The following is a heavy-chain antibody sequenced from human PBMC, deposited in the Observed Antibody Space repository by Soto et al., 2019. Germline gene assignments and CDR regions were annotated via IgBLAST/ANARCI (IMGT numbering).Heavy chain of an antibody. V-gene: IGHV6-1*01. CDR2: TYYRSKWYY. CDR3: PRGEQYSGRIFDY. D-gene: IGHD1-26*01. J-gene: IGHJ4*01. CDR1: GDSVSSNSAG. Sequence: PSQTLSLTCAIAGDSVSSNSAGLFWVLQRPSRGLEWLGRTYYRSKWYYEYAVSVRGRITINPDTSKNQYSLQLNSVTPEDTAVYFCPRGEQYSGRIFDYWGQGTLVTVSS.